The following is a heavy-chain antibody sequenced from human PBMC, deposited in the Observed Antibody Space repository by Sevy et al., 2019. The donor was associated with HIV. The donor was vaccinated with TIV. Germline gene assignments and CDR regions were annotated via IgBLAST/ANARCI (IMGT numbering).Heavy chain of an antibody. V-gene: IGHV3-53*01. D-gene: IGHD3-3*01. J-gene: IGHJ4*02. CDR3: ASLGIFGVVNHFDY. CDR2: IYSGGST. Sequence: GGSLRLSCAASGFTVSSNYMSWVRQAPGKGLEWVSVIYSGGSTYYEDSVKGRFTISRDNSKNTLYLQMNSLRAEDTAVYYCASLGIFGVVNHFDYWGQGTLVTVSS. CDR1: GFTVSSNY.